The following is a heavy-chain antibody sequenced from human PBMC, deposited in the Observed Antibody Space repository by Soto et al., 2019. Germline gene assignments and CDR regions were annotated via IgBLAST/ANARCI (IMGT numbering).Heavy chain of an antibody. J-gene: IGHJ4*02. D-gene: IGHD5-18*01. CDR1: GFTFSSYG. Sequence: PGGSLRLSCAASGFTFSSYGMHWVRQAPGKGLEWVAVIAYDGSNIYYADSVKGRFTISRDNSNNVVYLQMNSLRAEDTAVYYCTKDAGHSYGFFDFWGQGTLVTVSS. CDR3: TKDAGHSYGFFDF. CDR2: IAYDGSNI. V-gene: IGHV3-30*18.